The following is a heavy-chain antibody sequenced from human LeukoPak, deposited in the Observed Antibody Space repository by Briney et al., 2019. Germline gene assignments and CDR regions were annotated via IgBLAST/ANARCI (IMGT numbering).Heavy chain of an antibody. D-gene: IGHD3-22*01. CDR1: GFTFSSYA. Sequence: GSLRLPCAASGFTFSSYAMSWIRQPPGKGLEWIGSISSGGSTHYIPSLKSRVTISVDTPKNQFSLKLSSVTAADTAVYYCARRSYDGSGYYYVDYWGQGTLVTVSS. CDR3: ARRSYDGSGYYYVDY. V-gene: IGHV4-39*01. CDR2: ISSGGST. J-gene: IGHJ4*02.